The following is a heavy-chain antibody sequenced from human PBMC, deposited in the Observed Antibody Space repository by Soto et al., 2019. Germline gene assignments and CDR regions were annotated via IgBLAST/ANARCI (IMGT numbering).Heavy chain of an antibody. CDR1: GDSISSSNYF. J-gene: IGHJ4*02. Sequence: QLQLQESGPGLVKPWETLSLTCTVSGDSISSSNYFWGWIRQPPGKGLEWIGTIFYSGSTYYNPSLKSRVSISVDTSKNQCSLRLISVTAADTALYYCARRYGWLYFDYWGQGSLVTVSS. D-gene: IGHD6-19*01. CDR3: ARRYGWLYFDY. CDR2: IFYSGST. V-gene: IGHV4-39*01.